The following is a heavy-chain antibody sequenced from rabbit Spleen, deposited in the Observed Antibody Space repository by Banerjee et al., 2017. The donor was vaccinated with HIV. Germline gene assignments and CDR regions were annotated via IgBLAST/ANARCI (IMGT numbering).Heavy chain of an antibody. CDR3: ARNYVNAFDP. CDR2: IDTGSSGFT. J-gene: IGHJ2*01. CDR1: GVSFSSSSY. Sequence: QEQLVESGGGLVQPGGSLKLSCTASGVSFSSSSYMCWVRQAPGKGLEWIACIDTGSSGFTYFATWAKGRFTCSKTSSTTVTLQMTSPTAADTATYFCARNYVNAFDPWGPGTLVTVS. V-gene: IGHV1S45*01. D-gene: IGHD1-1*01.